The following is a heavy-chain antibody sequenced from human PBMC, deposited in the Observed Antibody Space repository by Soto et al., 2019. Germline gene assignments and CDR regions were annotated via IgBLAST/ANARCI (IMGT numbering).Heavy chain of an antibody. D-gene: IGHD3-10*01. J-gene: IGHJ4*02. CDR3: GRGRDGEY. CDR2: ISAHNGNT. V-gene: IGHV1-18*01. CDR1: GYTFTSYG. Sequence: QVHLVQSGAEVKKPAASVKVSCKASGYTFTSYGITWVRQAPGQGLEWMGWISAHNGNTDYAQKLQGGVIVTRDTSQSTAYMELSSLRSDDKAVYYSGRGRDGEYWCQGALVSVSS.